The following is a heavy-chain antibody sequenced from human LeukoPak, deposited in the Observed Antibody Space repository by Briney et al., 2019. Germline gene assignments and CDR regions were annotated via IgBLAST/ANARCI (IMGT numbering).Heavy chain of an antibody. CDR1: GFTFSSCG. J-gene: IGHJ4*02. V-gene: IGHV3-33*03. CDR2: IWYDGSSK. Sequence: GGSLRLSCAASGFTFSSCGMHWVRQAPGKGLEWVTVIWYDGSSKYYADSVKGRFTISRDNAKNSLYLQMNSLRAEDTAIYYCTRVGYIDEGIDYWGQGTLVTVSS. CDR3: TRVGYIDEGIDY. D-gene: IGHD5-24*01.